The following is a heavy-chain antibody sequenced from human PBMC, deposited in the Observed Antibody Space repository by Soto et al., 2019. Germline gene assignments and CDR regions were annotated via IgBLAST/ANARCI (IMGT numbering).Heavy chain of an antibody. CDR3: ARETGLRSSGWSYYFDF. CDR1: GFTISSYS. Sequence: ELQLVESGGGMVQHGGSLRVSCAASGFTISSYSMHWVRQAPGKGLEWVSYISGSGGTIYYADSVKGRFTISRDNAKNSLSVQMNSLRDEDTAVYFCARETGLRSSGWSYYFDFWGQGTRVTVSS. D-gene: IGHD6-19*01. J-gene: IGHJ4*02. CDR2: ISGSGGTI. V-gene: IGHV3-48*02.